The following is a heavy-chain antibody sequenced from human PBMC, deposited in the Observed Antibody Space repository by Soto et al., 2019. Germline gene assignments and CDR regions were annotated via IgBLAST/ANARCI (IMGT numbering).Heavy chain of an antibody. V-gene: IGHV1-3*01. J-gene: IGHJ5*02. CDR3: ARDRFPEEVYASNWFDP. CDR2: INVGNGNT. CDR1: GYTFTNYA. D-gene: IGHD2-8*01. Sequence: RASVKVSCKASGYTFTNYAMHWVRQAPGQRLEWMGWINVGNGNTKYSQKLQGRVTITRDTSASTAYMELSSLRSEDTAVYYCARDRFPEEVYASNWFDPWGQGTQVTVSS.